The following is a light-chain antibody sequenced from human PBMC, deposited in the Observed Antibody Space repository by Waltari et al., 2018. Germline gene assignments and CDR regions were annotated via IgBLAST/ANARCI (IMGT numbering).Light chain of an antibody. Sequence: EIVLTQSPGTLSLSPGARAPLSCRASQSVSSSYLAWYQQKPGQAPRLLIYGASSRATGIPDRFSGSGAGTDFTLTISRLEPEDFAVYYCQQYGSSPPYTFGQGTKLEIK. CDR2: GAS. CDR3: QQYGSSPPYT. V-gene: IGKV3-20*01. J-gene: IGKJ2*01. CDR1: QSVSSSY.